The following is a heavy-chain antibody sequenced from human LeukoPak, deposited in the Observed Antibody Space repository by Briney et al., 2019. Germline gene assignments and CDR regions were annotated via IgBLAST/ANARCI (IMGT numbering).Heavy chain of an antibody. V-gene: IGHV1-69*05. CDR3: ARVLGDGDYVLDY. J-gene: IGHJ4*02. CDR1: GGTFSSYA. Sequence: SVKVSCKASGGTFSSYAISWVRQAPGRGLEWMGGIIPIFGTANYAQKFQGRVTITTDGSTSTAYMELSSLRSEDTAVYYCARVLGDGDYVLDYWGQGTLVTVSS. CDR2: IIPIFGTA. D-gene: IGHD4-17*01.